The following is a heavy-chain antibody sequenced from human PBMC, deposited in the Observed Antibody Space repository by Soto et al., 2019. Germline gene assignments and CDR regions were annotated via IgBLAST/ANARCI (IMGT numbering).Heavy chain of an antibody. J-gene: IGHJ4*02. V-gene: IGHV1-46*01. D-gene: IGHD5-18*01. CDR1: GYIFTSYY. CDR3: ARGLNGYLHYFDY. CDR2: INPSGGST. Sequence: SAKVSCKASGYIFTSYYMHWVRQATGQGLEWMGIINPSGGSTSYAQKFQGRVTITRDTSASTAYMELSSLRSEDTAVYYCARGLNGYLHYFDYWGQGTLVTVSS.